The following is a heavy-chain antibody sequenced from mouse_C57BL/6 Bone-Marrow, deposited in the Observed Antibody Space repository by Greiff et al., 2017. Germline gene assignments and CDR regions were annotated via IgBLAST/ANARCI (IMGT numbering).Heavy chain of an antibody. CDR3: AQKGVSGYGAMDY. CDR1: GFNIKNTY. CDR2: IDPANGNT. D-gene: IGHD3-2*02. Sequence: DVQLQESVAELVRPGASVKLSCTASGFNIKNTYMHWVKQRPEQGLEWIGRIDPANGNTKYAPKFQGKATITADTSSNTAYLQLSSLTSEDTAIXYCAQKGVSGYGAMDYWGQGTSVTVSS. V-gene: IGHV14-3*01. J-gene: IGHJ4*01.